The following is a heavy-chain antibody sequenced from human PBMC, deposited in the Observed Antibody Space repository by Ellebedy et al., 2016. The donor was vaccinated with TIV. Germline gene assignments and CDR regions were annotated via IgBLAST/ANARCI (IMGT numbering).Heavy chain of an antibody. Sequence: GESLKISCTASGFTFASYSMNWVRQAPGKGLEWVSYISGSSITLYYADSVKGRFTISRDNAKNSLYLQMNGLRAEDTAVYFCARDMAWGNERVNDAFDIWGHGTLVTVS. CDR1: GFTFASYS. V-gene: IGHV3-48*04. CDR3: ARDMAWGNERVNDAFDI. D-gene: IGHD7-27*01. J-gene: IGHJ3*02. CDR2: ISGSSITL.